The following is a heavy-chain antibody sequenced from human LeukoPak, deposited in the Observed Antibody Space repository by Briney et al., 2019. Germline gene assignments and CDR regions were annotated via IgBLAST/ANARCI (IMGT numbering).Heavy chain of an antibody. D-gene: IGHD3-22*01. CDR3: AKDPGITMIVVVSYYFDY. Sequence: GGPLRLSCAASGFTFSSYAMSWVRQAPGKGLEWVSAISGSGGSTYYADSVKGRFTISRDNSKNTLYLQMNSLRAEDTAVYYCAKDPGITMIVVVSYYFDYWGQGTLVTVSS. CDR2: ISGSGGST. V-gene: IGHV3-23*01. CDR1: GFTFSSYA. J-gene: IGHJ4*02.